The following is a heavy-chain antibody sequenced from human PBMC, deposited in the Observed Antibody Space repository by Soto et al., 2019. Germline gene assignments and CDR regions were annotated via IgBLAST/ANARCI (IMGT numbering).Heavy chain of an antibody. CDR2: IYYSGST. CDR3: ARALGYCSSTSCQPLYYYYYMDV. Sequence: PSETLSLTCTVSGGSISSYYWSWIRQPPGKGLEWIGHIYYSGSTNYNPSLKSRVTISVDTSKNQFSLKLSSVTAADTAVYYCARALGYCSSTSCQPLYYYYYMDVWGKGTTVTVSS. J-gene: IGHJ6*03. D-gene: IGHD2-2*01. V-gene: IGHV4-59*08. CDR1: GGSISSYY.